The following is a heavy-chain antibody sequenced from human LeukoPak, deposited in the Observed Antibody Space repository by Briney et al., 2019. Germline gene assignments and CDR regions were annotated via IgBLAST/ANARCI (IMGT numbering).Heavy chain of an antibody. Sequence: GGSLRLSCAASGFTFSDYYMNWIRQAPGKGLEWVSYISSSGSTIYYADSVKGRFTISRDNAKNSLYLQMNSLRAEDTAVYYCARRGDCSGSSCNYDNWGQGTLVTVSS. CDR2: ISSSGSTI. V-gene: IGHV3-11*01. CDR3: ARRGDCSGSSCNYDN. CDR1: GFTFSDYY. D-gene: IGHD2-15*01. J-gene: IGHJ4*02.